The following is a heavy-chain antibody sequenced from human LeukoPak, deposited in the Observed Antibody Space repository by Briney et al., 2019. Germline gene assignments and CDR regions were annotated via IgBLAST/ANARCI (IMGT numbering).Heavy chain of an antibody. CDR2: MNPNSGNT. CDR1: GYTFTSYD. Sequence: GASVKVSCKASGYTFTSYDINWVRQATGQGLEWMGWMNPNSGNTGYAQKFQGRVTITRNTSISTAYMELSSLRSEDTAVYYCARGRIAARRRWFDPWGQGTLVTVSS. J-gene: IGHJ5*02. CDR3: ARGRIAARRRWFDP. V-gene: IGHV1-8*03. D-gene: IGHD6-6*01.